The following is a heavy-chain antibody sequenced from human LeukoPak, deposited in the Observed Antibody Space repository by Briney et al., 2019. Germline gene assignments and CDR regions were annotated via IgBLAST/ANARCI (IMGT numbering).Heavy chain of an antibody. CDR1: GGSISSGDYY. Sequence: SETLSLTCTVSGGSISSGDYYWSWIRQPPGKGLEWIGYMYYSGSTYYNPSLKSQATISVDTSKNQFSLKLRSVTAADTAVYYCARPYYYDSRIDPWGQGTLVTVSS. CDR3: ARPYYYDSRIDP. D-gene: IGHD3-22*01. V-gene: IGHV4-30-4*01. J-gene: IGHJ5*02. CDR2: MYYSGST.